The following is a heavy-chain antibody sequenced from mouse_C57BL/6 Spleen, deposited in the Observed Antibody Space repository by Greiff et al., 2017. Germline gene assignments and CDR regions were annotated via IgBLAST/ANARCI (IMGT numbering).Heavy chain of an antibody. CDR2: ISSGSSTI. D-gene: IGHD4-1*01. V-gene: IGHV5-17*01. CDR3: ARGALGYAMDY. Sequence: EVQLQEPGGGLVKPGGSLKLSCAASGFTFSDYGMHWVRQAPEKGLEWVAYISSGSSTIYYADKVKGRFTISRDNAKNTLFLQMTSLRSEDTAMYYCARGALGYAMDYWGQGTSLTVSS. J-gene: IGHJ4*01. CDR1: GFTFSDYG.